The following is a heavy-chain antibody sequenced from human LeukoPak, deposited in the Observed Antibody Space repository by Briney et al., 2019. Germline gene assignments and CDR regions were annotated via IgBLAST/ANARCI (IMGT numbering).Heavy chain of an antibody. D-gene: IGHD3-10*01. V-gene: IGHV4-34*01. CDR2: INHSGST. CDR1: GGSFSGYY. CDR3: ARPKYYYGSGSYIDY. Sequence: SETLSLTCAVYGGSFSGYYWSWIRQPPGKGLEWIGEINHSGSTNYNPSLKSRVTISVDTSKNQFSLKLSSVTAADTAVYYCARPKYYYGSGSYIDYWGQGTLVTVSS. J-gene: IGHJ4*02.